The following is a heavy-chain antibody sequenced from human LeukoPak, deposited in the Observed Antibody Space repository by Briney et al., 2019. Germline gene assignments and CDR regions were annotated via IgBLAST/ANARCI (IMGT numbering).Heavy chain of an antibody. J-gene: IGHJ4*02. D-gene: IGHD5-24*01. CDR2: INHSGST. CDR1: GGSISSGGYY. V-gene: IGHV4-39*07. Sequence: SETLSLTCTVSGGSISSGGYYWSWIRQPPGKGLEWIGEINHSGSTNHNPSLKSRVTISVDTSKNEVSLKLSSVSAADTAIYYCASVELATTNFGYWGQGTLVTVSS. CDR3: ASVELATTNFGY.